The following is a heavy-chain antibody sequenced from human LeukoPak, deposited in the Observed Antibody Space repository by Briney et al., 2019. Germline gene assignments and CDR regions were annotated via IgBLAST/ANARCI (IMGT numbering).Heavy chain of an antibody. J-gene: IGHJ4*02. CDR2: MKPDGSES. CDR1: GFTFRSYG. Sequence: GGSLRLSCVASGFTFRSYGMHWVRQAPGQGLIWVASMKPDGSESWYVDSVKGRFTISRDNSKNLLYLQLTSLRAEDTALYYCARDRGRNSFDYWGQGTLVSVSS. V-gene: IGHV3-7*01. CDR3: ARDRGRNSFDY. D-gene: IGHD1-14*01.